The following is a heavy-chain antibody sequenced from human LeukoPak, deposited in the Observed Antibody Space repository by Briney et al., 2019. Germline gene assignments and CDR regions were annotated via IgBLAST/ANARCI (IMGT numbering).Heavy chain of an antibody. Sequence: GGSLRLSCAASGFTFSSYAMSWVRQAPGKGLEWVSAISGSGSSTYYADSVKGRFTISRDNSKNTLYLQMNSLRAEDTAVYYCARVRCSGGSCYLAYYYYGMDVWGQGTTVTVSS. V-gene: IGHV3-23*01. CDR3: ARVRCSGGSCYLAYYYYGMDV. D-gene: IGHD2-15*01. CDR2: ISGSGSST. CDR1: GFTFSSYA. J-gene: IGHJ6*02.